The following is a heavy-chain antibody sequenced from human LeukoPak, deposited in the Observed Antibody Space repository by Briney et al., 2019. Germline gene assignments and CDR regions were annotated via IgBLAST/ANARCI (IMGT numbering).Heavy chain of an antibody. V-gene: IGHV3-23*01. CDR2: ISAGGGST. CDR1: GFTFSSYA. Sequence: GGSLRLSCAASGFTFSSYAMSWVRQAPGKGLEGVSGISAGGGSTYYADSVKGRFTISRDNSKITLYLQLNNLRAEHTAVYYCAKDRGYSGYEGLSDYWGQGTLVTVSS. J-gene: IGHJ4*02. D-gene: IGHD5-12*01. CDR3: AKDRGYSGYEGLSDY.